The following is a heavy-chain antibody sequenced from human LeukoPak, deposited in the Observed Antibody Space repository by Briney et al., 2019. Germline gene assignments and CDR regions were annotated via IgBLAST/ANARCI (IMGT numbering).Heavy chain of an antibody. J-gene: IGHJ4*02. CDR1: GYTFTGYY. CDR2: INPNSGNT. D-gene: IGHD2-15*01. V-gene: IGHV1-8*03. Sequence: ASVKVSCKASGYTFTGYYMHWVRQAPGHGLEWMGWINPNSGNTGYAQKFQGRVTITRNTSISTAYMELSSLRSEDTAVYYCATLHSTGDYWGQGTLVTVSS. CDR3: ATLHSTGDY.